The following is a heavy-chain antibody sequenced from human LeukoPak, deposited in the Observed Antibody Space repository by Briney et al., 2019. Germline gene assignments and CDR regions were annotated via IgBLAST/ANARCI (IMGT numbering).Heavy chain of an antibody. CDR3: ARSKYVLRYFDWAYFDY. V-gene: IGHV4-34*01. CDR1: GGSFSGYY. D-gene: IGHD3-9*01. Sequence: SETLSLTCAVYGGSFSGYYWSWIRQPPGKGLEWIGEINRSGSTNYNPSLKSRVTISVDTSKNQFSLKLSSVTAADTAVYYCARSKYVLRYFDWAYFDYWGQGTLVTVSS. J-gene: IGHJ4*02. CDR2: INRSGST.